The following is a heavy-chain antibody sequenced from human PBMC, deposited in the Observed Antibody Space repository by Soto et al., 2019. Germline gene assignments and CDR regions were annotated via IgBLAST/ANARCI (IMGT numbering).Heavy chain of an antibody. CDR3: ARDYDSSGYPRYYFDY. Sequence: GGSLRLSCAASGFTFSNYGMHWVRQAPGKGLEWVAVISYDGSNTYYADSVKGRFTISRDNSKNTLHLQMNSLRAEDTAVYYCARDYDSSGYPRYYFDYWGQGTLVTVSS. J-gene: IGHJ4*02. CDR1: GFTFSNYG. V-gene: IGHV3-30*03. CDR2: ISYDGSNT. D-gene: IGHD3-22*01.